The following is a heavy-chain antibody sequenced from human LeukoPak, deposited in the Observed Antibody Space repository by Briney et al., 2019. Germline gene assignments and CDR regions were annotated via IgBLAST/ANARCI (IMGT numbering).Heavy chain of an antibody. CDR3: AKDRGDWKYFDY. V-gene: IGHV3-30*02. D-gene: IGHD1-1*01. Sequence: AGGSLRLSCAASGFTFSSYAMSWVRQAPGKGLEWVAFIRYDGSDKYYADSVKGRFTISRDNSKNTLYLQMNNLKVEDTAVYYCAKDRGDWKYFDYWGQGTLVTVSS. CDR2: IRYDGSDK. CDR1: GFTFSSYA. J-gene: IGHJ4*02.